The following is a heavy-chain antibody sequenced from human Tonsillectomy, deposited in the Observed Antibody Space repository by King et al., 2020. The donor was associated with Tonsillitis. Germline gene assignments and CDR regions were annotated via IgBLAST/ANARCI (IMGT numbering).Heavy chain of an antibody. Sequence: VQLQESGPGLVKPSETLSLTCTVSGGSIRSYYWSWIRQPPGKGLEWGGYIYYSGSTNYNPSLKSRVTISVDTSKNQFSLKLSSVTAADTAVYYCARDQNYYDSSGYYRGGFDYWGQGTLVTVSS. V-gene: IGHV4-59*01. CDR1: GGSIRSYY. J-gene: IGHJ4*02. CDR2: IYYSGST. D-gene: IGHD3-22*01. CDR3: ARDQNYYDSSGYYRGGFDY.